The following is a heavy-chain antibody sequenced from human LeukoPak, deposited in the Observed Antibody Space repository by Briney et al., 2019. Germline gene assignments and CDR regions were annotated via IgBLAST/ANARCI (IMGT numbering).Heavy chain of an antibody. D-gene: IGHD3-10*01. CDR1: GGSISSYY. V-gene: IGHV4-59*01. CDR2: IYYSGST. Sequence: SETLSLTCTVSGGSISSYYWSWIRQPPGKGLEWIWYIYYSGSTNYNPSLKSRVTISVDTSKNQFSLKLSSVTAADTAVYYCAREAGYYYGSGTNWFDPWGQGTLVTVSS. CDR3: AREAGYYYGSGTNWFDP. J-gene: IGHJ5*02.